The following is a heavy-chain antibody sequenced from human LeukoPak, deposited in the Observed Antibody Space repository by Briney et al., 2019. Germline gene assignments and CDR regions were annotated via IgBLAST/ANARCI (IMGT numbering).Heavy chain of an antibody. CDR1: GYTFTGYY. CDR3: AKDEEKLRDKGAHDY. V-gene: IGHV1-2*04. J-gene: IGHJ4*02. Sequence: ASVKVSCKASGYTFTGYYMHWVRQAPGQGLEWMGWINPNSGGTNYAQKFQGWVTMTRDTSISTAYMELSRLRSDDTAVYYCAKDEEKLRDKGAHDYWGQGTLVTVSS. CDR2: INPNSGGT. D-gene: IGHD1-26*01.